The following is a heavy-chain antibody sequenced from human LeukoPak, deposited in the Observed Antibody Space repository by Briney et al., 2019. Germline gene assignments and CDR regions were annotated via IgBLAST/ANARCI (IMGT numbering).Heavy chain of an antibody. Sequence: PGGSLRLSCAASGFTFSSYAMSWVRQAPGKGLEWVSVISGSGGSTYYADSVKGRFTISRDNSKNTLYLQMNSLRADDTAVYYCAKAGARYGYCSGGTCHLDYWGQGTLVTVSS. CDR2: ISGSGGST. CDR1: GFTFSSYA. CDR3: AKAGARYGYCSGGTCHLDY. D-gene: IGHD2-15*01. J-gene: IGHJ4*02. V-gene: IGHV3-23*01.